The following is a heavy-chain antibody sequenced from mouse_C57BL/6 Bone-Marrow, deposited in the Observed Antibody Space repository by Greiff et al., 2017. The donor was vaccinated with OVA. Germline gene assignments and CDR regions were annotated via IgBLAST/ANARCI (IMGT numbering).Heavy chain of an antibody. D-gene: IGHD1-1*01. J-gene: IGHJ3*01. CDR2: IFPGDGDT. V-gene: IGHV1-80*01. CDR1: GYAFSSYW. CDR3: ARKENGSSYVWFAY. Sequence: VQLQQSGAELVKPGASVKISCKASGYAFSSYWMNWVKQRPGKGLEWIGQIFPGDGDTNYNGKFTGKATLTADRSSSTAYIQLSSLTSEDSAVYYCARKENGSSYVWFAYWGQGTLVTVSA.